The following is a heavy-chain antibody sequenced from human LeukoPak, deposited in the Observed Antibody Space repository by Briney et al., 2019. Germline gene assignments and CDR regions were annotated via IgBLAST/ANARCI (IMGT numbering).Heavy chain of an antibody. J-gene: IGHJ4*02. D-gene: IGHD6-19*01. CDR1: GFTFNIFA. CDR2: ITGSSDST. CDR3: AKDQYSSGWYFDY. Sequence: GGSLRLSCAASGFTFNIFAMNWVRQAPGKGLEWVSTITGSSDSTYYADSVRGRFTVSRDNSKNTLYLQMNSLRVEDTAIYYCAKDQYSSGWYFDYWGQGTLVTVSS. V-gene: IGHV3-23*01.